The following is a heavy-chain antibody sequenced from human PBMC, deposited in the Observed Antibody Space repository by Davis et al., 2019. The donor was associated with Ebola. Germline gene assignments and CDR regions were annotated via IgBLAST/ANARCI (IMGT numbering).Heavy chain of an antibody. D-gene: IGHD2-15*01. V-gene: IGHV3-30*02. J-gene: IGHJ4*02. CDR3: AKAIYCSGGSCNLQFDY. CDR2: IRYDGSNK. CDR1: GFTFSNYG. Sequence: GGSLRLSCAASGFTFSNYGMHWVRQAPGKGLEWVTFIRYDGSNKYYADSVKGRFTISRDNSKNTLYLQMNSLRVEDTAVYYCAKAIYCSGGSCNLQFDYWGQGTLVTVSS.